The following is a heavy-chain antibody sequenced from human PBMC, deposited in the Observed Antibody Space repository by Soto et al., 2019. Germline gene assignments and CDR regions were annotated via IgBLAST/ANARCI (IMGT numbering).Heavy chain of an antibody. V-gene: IGHV4-31*03. CDR2: IYYSGST. Sequence: QVQLQESGPGLVKPSQTLSLTCTVSGGSISSGGYYWSWIRQHPGKGLEWIGYIYYSGSTYYNPSLKRRVTISVDTSKNQFSLKLSSVTAADTAVYYCARAPPPDIVVVPAVDWGQGTLVTVSS. CDR1: GGSISSGGYY. J-gene: IGHJ4*02. CDR3: ARAPPPDIVVVPAVD. D-gene: IGHD2-2*01.